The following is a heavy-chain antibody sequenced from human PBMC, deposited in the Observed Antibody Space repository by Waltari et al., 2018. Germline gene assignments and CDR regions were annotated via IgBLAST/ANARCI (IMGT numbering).Heavy chain of an antibody. CDR3: ARSSGSYSMDV. J-gene: IGHJ6*03. V-gene: IGHV1-3*02. D-gene: IGHD1-26*01. CDR2: SNTGNGYT. CDR1: GYTFSSYA. Sequence: QVQLVQSGAEVKKPGASVKVSCKASGYTFSSYAMHWVRQAPGQRLEWMGWSNTGNGYTKYSQEFQGRVTITRDTSASTAYMELSSLRSEDTAVYYCARSSGSYSMDVWGQGPRSPSP.